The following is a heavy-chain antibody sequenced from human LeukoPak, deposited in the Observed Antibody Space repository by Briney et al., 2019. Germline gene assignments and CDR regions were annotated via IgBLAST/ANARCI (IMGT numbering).Heavy chain of an antibody. CDR1: GVAFTGYG. D-gene: IGHD6-19*01. CDR2: INHSGAT. J-gene: IGHJ4*02. V-gene: IGHV4-34*01. CDR3: ATPTRGGIAVTGTFGH. Sequence: PSETLCLTCAGSGVAFTGYGLSWIRQPPGKGLEWIWAINHSGATNYNPSLKSRVTISVDTSKDQFSLRLTSVSAADTGVYSCATPTRGGIAVTGTFGHWGQGTQVTVSS.